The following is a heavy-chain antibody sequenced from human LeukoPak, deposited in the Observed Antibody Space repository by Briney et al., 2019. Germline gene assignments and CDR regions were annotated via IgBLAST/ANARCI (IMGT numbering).Heavy chain of an antibody. CDR1: GASISSSTYY. CDR2: ASYSGNT. CDR3: ARDQYYDVSTYYEIDY. J-gene: IGHJ4*02. D-gene: IGHD3-22*01. V-gene: IGHV4-39*07. Sequence: SETLSLTCTVSGASISSSTYYWGWIRQPPGKGLEWIGSASYSGNTYYNPSLESRVTILVDTSKNQFSLKMTSVTAADTAVYYCARDQYYDVSTYYEIDYWGQGTLVTVSS.